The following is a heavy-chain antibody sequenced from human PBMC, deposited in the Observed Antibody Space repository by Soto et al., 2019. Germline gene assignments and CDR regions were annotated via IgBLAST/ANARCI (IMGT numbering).Heavy chain of an antibody. CDR3: AGGASAGVDY. D-gene: IGHD1-26*01. V-gene: IGHV1-8*01. J-gene: IGHJ4*02. CDR1: GYSFTSLD. Sequence: QVQLVQSGAEVREPGASVKVSCKASGYSFTSLDINWVRQTAGQGLEWMGWMQPSTGRKGYAQKFQGRVTMTRDTSINTAYMELTTLTSDDTAFYYCAGGASAGVDYWGQGTLVTVPS. CDR2: MQPSTGRK.